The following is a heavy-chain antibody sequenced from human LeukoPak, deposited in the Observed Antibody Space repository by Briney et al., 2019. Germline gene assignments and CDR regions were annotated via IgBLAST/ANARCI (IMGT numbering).Heavy chain of an antibody. CDR3: ARGPSGYHNT. CDR2: ISGSGGST. V-gene: IGHV3-23*01. J-gene: IGHJ4*02. CDR1: GFTFSDYY. D-gene: IGHD5-12*01. Sequence: GGSVRLSCAASGFTFSDYYMSWIRQAPGKGLEWVSAISGSGGSTYYADSVKGRFTISRDNSKNTLYLQMNSLRAEDTAVYYCARGPSGYHNTGGQGTLVTVSS.